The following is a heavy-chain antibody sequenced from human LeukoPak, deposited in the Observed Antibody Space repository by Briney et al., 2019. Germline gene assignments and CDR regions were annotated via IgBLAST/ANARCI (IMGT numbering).Heavy chain of an antibody. D-gene: IGHD7-27*01. V-gene: IGHV3-66*01. CDR1: GFTVSSNY. Sequence: GGSLRLSCAASGFTVSSNYMSWVRQAPGKGLEWVSIIYSGGSTYYADAVKGRFTISRDNSKNTLYLQMNSLRAEDTAVYYCARANWGHPMYYFDYWGQGTLVTVSS. J-gene: IGHJ4*02. CDR3: ARANWGHPMYYFDY. CDR2: IYSGGST.